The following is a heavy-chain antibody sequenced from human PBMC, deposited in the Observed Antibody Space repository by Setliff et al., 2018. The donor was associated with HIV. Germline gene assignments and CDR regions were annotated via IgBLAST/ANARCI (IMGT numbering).Heavy chain of an antibody. Sequence: ETLSLTCTVSGTSINSHYWSWIRQTPGKGLQWIGLIYYTGIPTYNPSLEGRITMSVDRSKNQFSLRLTSVTAADTAMYYCARVSRLHPFDRWGQGTLVTVSS. CDR1: GTSINSHY. CDR2: IYYTGIP. V-gene: IGHV4-59*11. CDR3: ARVSRLHPFDR. J-gene: IGHJ5*02. D-gene: IGHD2-15*01.